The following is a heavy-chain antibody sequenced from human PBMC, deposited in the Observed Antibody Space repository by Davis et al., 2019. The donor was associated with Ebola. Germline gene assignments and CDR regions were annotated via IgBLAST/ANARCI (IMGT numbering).Heavy chain of an antibody. Sequence: GESLKISCAASGFTFSSDAMSRVRQAPGKGLEWVSVISATGGSTYYADSVKGRFTISRDNSKNTLYMEMNSLRAEDTALYYCAKSAGTPGWFGPWGQGTLVTVSS. D-gene: IGHD1-1*01. J-gene: IGHJ5*02. CDR3: AKSAGTPGWFGP. CDR2: ISATGGST. V-gene: IGHV3-23*01. CDR1: GFTFSSDA.